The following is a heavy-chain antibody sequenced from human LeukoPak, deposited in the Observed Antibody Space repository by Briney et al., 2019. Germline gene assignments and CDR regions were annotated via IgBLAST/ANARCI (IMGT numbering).Heavy chain of an antibody. CDR3: ARGLRALRYCSSTSCYTRWFDP. D-gene: IGHD2-2*02. J-gene: IGHJ5*02. CDR2: INHSGST. Sequence: SQTLSLTCAVYGGSFSGYYWSWIRQPPGKGLEWIGEINHSGSTNYNPSLKSRVTISVDTSKNQFSLKLSSVTAADTAVYYCARGLRALRYCSSTSCYTRWFDPWGQGTLVTVSS. V-gene: IGHV4-34*01. CDR1: GGSFSGYY.